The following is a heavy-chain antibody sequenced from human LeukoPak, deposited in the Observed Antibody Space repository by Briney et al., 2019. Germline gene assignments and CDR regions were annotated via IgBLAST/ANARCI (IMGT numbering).Heavy chain of an antibody. CDR1: GYPFTSYW. CDR3: ARHSGGHCGGDCPTDLDY. Sequence: GESLKISCKGSGYPFTSYWIGWARQMPGRGLEWMGIIYPGDSDTRYSPSFQGQITISADKSISTAYLQWSSLKASDTAMYYCARHSGGHCGGDCPTDLDYWGQGTLVTVSS. D-gene: IGHD2-21*02. J-gene: IGHJ4*02. V-gene: IGHV5-51*01. CDR2: IYPGDSDT.